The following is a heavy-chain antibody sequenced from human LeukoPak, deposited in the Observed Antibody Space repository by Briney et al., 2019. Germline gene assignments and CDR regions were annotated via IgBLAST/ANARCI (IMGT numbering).Heavy chain of an antibody. CDR3: ARDPSGYYLDYFDY. D-gene: IGHD3-22*01. CDR2: ISSSSGTR. V-gene: IGHV3-48*01. Sequence: GGSLRLSCAASGLAFSSHWMHWVRQAPGKGLEWVSYISSSSGTRYYTDSVQGRFTISRDNAKNSLYLEMNSLRAEDTAVYYCARDPSGYYLDYFDYWGQGALVTVSS. CDR1: GLAFSSHW. J-gene: IGHJ4*02.